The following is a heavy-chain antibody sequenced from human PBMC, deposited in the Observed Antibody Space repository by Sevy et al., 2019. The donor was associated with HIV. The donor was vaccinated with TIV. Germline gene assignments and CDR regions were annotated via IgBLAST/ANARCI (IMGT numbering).Heavy chain of an antibody. CDR3: AKDPGSSGWYGLHYYYYGMDV. V-gene: IGHV3-30*18. CDR2: ISYDGSNK. D-gene: IGHD6-19*01. J-gene: IGHJ6*02. CDR1: GFTFSGYG. Sequence: GGSLRLSCAASGFTFSGYGMHWVRQAPGKGLEWVAVISYDGSNKYYADSVKGRFTISRDNSKNTLYLQMNSLRAEDTAVYYCAKDPGSSGWYGLHYYYYGMDVWGQGTTVTVSS.